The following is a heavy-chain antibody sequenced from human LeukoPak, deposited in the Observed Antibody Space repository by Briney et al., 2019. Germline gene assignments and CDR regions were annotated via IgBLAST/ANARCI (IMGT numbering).Heavy chain of an antibody. CDR1: GFTFSSYA. Sequence: GGSLRLSCAASGFTFSSYAMSWVRQAPAKGLEWVSAISGSGGSTYYADSVKGRFTISRDNSKNTLYLQMNSLRAEDTAVYYCAKTNSSSWYTDYWGQGTLVTVSS. CDR3: AKTNSSSWYTDY. CDR2: ISGSGGST. D-gene: IGHD6-13*01. V-gene: IGHV3-23*01. J-gene: IGHJ4*02.